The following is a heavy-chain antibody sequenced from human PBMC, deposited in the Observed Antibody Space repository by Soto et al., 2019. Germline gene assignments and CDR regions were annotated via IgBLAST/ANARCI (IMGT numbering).Heavy chain of an antibody. V-gene: IGHV6-1*01. CDR3: ARTDCSGGSCYSNWFDP. CDR1: GDSVSSNSAA. J-gene: IGHJ5*02. Sequence: KQSQTLSLTCAISGDSVSSNSAAWNWIRQSPSRGLEWLGRTYYRSKWYNDYAVSVKSRITINPDTSKNQFSLQLNSVTPEDTAVYYCARTDCSGGSCYSNWFDPWGQGTLVTVSS. CDR2: TYYRSKWYN. D-gene: IGHD2-15*01.